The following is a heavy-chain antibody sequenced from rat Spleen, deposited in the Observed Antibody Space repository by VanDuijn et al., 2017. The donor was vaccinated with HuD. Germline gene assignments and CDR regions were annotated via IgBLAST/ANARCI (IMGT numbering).Heavy chain of an antibody. J-gene: IGHJ2*01. CDR3: ARLRTSPFYFDY. Sequence: QVQLKESGPGLVQPSQTLSLTCTVSGFSLSNYGLILVRQPPGKGLEWMGLIWGNGDTKYHSALKSRLSINRDTSKSQVFLKRDSHQPEDTGTYYCARLRTSPFYFDYWGQGVMVTVSS. D-gene: IGHD3-8*01. V-gene: IGHV2-13*01. CDR1: GFSLSNYG. CDR2: IWGNGDT.